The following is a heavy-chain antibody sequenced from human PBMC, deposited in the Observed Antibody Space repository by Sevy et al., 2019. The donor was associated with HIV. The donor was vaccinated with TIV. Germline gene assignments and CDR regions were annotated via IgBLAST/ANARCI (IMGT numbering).Heavy chain of an antibody. D-gene: IGHD1-7*01. J-gene: IGHJ6*02. CDR1: GFTVSSNY. Sequence: GGSLRLSCAASGFTVSSNYMSWVRQAPGKGLEWVSVIYSGGSTYYADSVKGRFTISRDNSKNRLYLQMNSLRAEDTAVYYCARGGNNWNYASYYYYGMDVWGQGTTVTVSS. CDR2: IYSGGST. CDR3: ARGGNNWNYASYYYYGMDV. V-gene: IGHV3-53*01.